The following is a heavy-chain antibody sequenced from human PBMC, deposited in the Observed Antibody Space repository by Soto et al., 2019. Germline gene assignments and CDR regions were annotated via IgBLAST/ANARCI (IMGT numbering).Heavy chain of an antibody. Sequence: QVQLQESGPGLVKPSETLSLTCTVSGGSISSYYWSWIRQPAGKGLEWIGRISTTETTNYNPSLKRRVSMSLDTSKSQVSLTLSSVTAADAAFYYCAGNIAAAGRRYYGMDVWGQGTTFTVSS. CDR2: ISTTETT. CDR3: AGNIAAAGRRYYGMDV. V-gene: IGHV4-4*07. J-gene: IGHJ6*02. D-gene: IGHD6-13*01. CDR1: GGSISSYY.